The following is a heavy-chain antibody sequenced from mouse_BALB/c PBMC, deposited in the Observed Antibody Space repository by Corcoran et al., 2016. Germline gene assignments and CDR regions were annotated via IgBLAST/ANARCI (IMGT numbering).Heavy chain of an antibody. CDR3: AQRGDYLDY. J-gene: IGHJ2*01. CDR2: IYWDDDK. CDR1: GFTLSTSGMG. V-gene: IGHV8-12*01. Sequence: QVNLKESGPGILRPSQTLSLTCSFSGFTLSTSGMGVSWIRQPSGKGLEWLAHIYWDDDKRYKPSLKSRLTISKDTPRNQVFLKITSVDTADTATYYCAQRGDYLDYWGQGTTLTVSS.